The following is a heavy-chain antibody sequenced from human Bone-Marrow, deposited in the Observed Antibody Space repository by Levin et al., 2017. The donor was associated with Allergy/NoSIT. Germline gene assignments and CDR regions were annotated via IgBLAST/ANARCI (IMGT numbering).Heavy chain of an antibody. CDR1: GFTFSSYW. D-gene: IGHD6-19*01. Sequence: AGGSMRLSCAASGFTFSSYWMHWVRQVPGKGLVWVGRINGDGTITSYAESVKGRFTISRDNAKNALYLQMNSLTGEDTALYYCARTIGWNYFEYWGQGTLVTVSS. J-gene: IGHJ4*02. CDR3: ARTIGWNYFEY. V-gene: IGHV3-74*01. CDR2: INGDGTIT.